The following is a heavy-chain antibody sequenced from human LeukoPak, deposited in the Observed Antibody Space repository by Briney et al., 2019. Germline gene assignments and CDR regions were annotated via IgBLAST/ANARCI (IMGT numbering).Heavy chain of an antibody. Sequence: ASVKVSCKASGYTFTGYYMHWVRQAPGQRLEWMGRINAGDGDTNYSQKFQGRVTITRDTSASTAHMELSSLRSEDTALYYCARESYGGYQFDIWGQRTVVTVSS. D-gene: IGHD4-23*01. CDR2: INAGDGDT. J-gene: IGHJ3*02. CDR1: GYTFTGYY. V-gene: IGHV1-3*01. CDR3: ARESYGGYQFDI.